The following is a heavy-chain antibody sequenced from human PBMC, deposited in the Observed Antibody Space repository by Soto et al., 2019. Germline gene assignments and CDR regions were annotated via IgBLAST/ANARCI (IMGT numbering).Heavy chain of an antibody. CDR3: ARVRDSSGWSMSGYFDY. J-gene: IGHJ4*02. CDR1: EGTFSSYA. Sequence: GASVKVSCKASEGTFSSYAISWVRQAPGQGLEWMGGIIPIFGTANYAQKFQGRVTITADESTSTAYMELSSLRSEDTAVYYCARVRDSSGWSMSGYFDYWGQGTLVTVSS. V-gene: IGHV1-69*13. CDR2: IIPIFGTA. D-gene: IGHD6-19*01.